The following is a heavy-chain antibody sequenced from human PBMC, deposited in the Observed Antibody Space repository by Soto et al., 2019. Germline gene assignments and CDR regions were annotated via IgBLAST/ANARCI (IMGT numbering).Heavy chain of an antibody. CDR2: INPSVGSA. CDR3: ARARVVAARQSGMDV. CDR1: GYTFTSYY. J-gene: IGHJ6*02. V-gene: IGHV1-46*01. D-gene: IGHD6-6*01. Sequence: ASVKVSCKASGYTFTSYYLHWVRQAPGQGLEWMGIINPSVGSASYAQKFQGRVTMTRDPSTSTVYIELSSLTSEDTAVYYCARARVVAARQSGMDVWGQGTTVTVSS.